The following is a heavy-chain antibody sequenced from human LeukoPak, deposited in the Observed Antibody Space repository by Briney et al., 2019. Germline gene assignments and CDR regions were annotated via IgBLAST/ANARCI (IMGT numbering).Heavy chain of an antibody. J-gene: IGHJ4*02. CDR3: ARTFSCSGGSCYSPFDY. V-gene: IGHV1-8*01. D-gene: IGHD2-15*01. Sequence: ASVKVSCKASGYTFTSYDINWVRQATGQGLEWMGWMNPNSGNTGYAQKFQGRVTMTRNTSISTAYMELSSLRSEDTAVYYCARTFSCSGGSCYSPFDYWGQGTLVTVSP. CDR1: GYTFTSYD. CDR2: MNPNSGNT.